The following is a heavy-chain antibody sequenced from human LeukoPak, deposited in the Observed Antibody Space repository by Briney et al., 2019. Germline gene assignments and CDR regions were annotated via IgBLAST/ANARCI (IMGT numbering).Heavy chain of an antibody. CDR2: IIPIFGTA. CDR3: ANLSPFYSSAISWFDP. Sequence: ASVKVSCKASGGTFSSYAISWVRQAPGQGLEWMGGIIPIFGTANYAQKFQGRVTITADESTSTAYMELSSLRSEDTAVYYCANLSPFYSSAISWFDPWGQGTLVTVSS. CDR1: GGTFSSYA. J-gene: IGHJ5*02. D-gene: IGHD4-11*01. V-gene: IGHV1-69*13.